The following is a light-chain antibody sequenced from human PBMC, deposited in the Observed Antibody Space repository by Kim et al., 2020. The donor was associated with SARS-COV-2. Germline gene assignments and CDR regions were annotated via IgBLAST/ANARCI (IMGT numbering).Light chain of an antibody. CDR3: LQHSTYPIT. V-gene: IGKV1-17*01. CDR1: QDIRND. J-gene: IGKJ5*01. CDR2: GAS. Sequence: ASVGDRVTITCRRSQDIRNDLGWYQQNPGRAPKRLIYGASSLHSGVPSRFSGSGSGTEFTLTIRSVQPEDFATYFCLQHSTYPITFGQGTRLEIK.